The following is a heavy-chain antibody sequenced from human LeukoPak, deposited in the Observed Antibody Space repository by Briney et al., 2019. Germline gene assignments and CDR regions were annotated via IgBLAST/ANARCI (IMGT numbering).Heavy chain of an antibody. J-gene: IGHJ4*02. CDR2: INPSGGST. CDR1: GYTFTSYY. CDR3: ARAGYCSGGSCYPYYFDY. V-gene: IGHV1-46*01. Sequence: GASVKVSCKASGYTFTSYYMHWVRQAPGQGLEWMGIINPSGGSTSYAQKFQGRVTMTRDMSTSTVYMELSSLRSEDTAVYYCARAGYCSGGSCYPYYFDYWGQGTLVTVSS. D-gene: IGHD2-15*01.